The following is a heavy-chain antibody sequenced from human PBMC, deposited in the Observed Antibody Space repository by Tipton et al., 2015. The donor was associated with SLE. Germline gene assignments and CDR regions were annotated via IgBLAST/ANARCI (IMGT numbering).Heavy chain of an antibody. CDR1: GGSISSHY. CDR3: ARPAVDY. Sequence: TLSLTCTVSGGSISSHYWSWIRQPPGKGLEWIGSIYYSGSTYYNPSLKSRVTISVDTSKNQFSLKLSSVTAADTAVYYCARPAVDYWGQGTLVTVSS. D-gene: IGHD2-2*01. J-gene: IGHJ4*02. CDR2: IYYSGST. V-gene: IGHV4-59*11.